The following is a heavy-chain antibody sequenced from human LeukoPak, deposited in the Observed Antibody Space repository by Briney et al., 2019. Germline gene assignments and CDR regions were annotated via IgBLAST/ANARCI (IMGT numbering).Heavy chain of an antibody. V-gene: IGHV4-59*01. CDR2: IYYSGST. D-gene: IGHD6-13*01. Sequence: SETLSLTCTVSGGFISSYYWSWIRQPPGKGLEWIGYIYYSGSTNYNPSLKSRVTISLDTSKNQFSLRLSSVTAADTAVYYCARYKAATPSFDIWGQGTMVTASS. CDR1: GGFISSYY. CDR3: ARYKAATPSFDI. J-gene: IGHJ3*02.